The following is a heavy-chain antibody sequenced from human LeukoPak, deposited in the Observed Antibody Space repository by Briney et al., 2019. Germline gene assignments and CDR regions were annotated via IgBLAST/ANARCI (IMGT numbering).Heavy chain of an antibody. CDR2: IDYSGST. CDR1: GGSTNSGSYY. J-gene: IGHJ4*02. V-gene: IGHV4-61*01. D-gene: IGHD6-19*01. Sequence: SETLSLTCTVSGGSTNSGSYYWSWIRQPPGKGLEWIGYIDYSGSTNYNPSLKSRVTISVDTSKNQFSLKLSSVTAADTAVYYCAREMGSGSEFDYWGQGTLVTVSS. CDR3: AREMGSGSEFDY.